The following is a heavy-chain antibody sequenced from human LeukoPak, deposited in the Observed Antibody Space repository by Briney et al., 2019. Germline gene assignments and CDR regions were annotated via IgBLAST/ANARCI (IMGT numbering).Heavy chain of an antibody. Sequence: GRSLRLSCAASGFTFSSYAMHWVRQAPGKGLEWVAVISYDGSNKYYADSVKGRFTISRDNSKNTLYLQMNSLRAEDTAVYYCAREEWDLRYFDYWGQGTLVTVSS. D-gene: IGHD1-26*01. CDR1: GFTFSSYA. V-gene: IGHV3-30-3*01. J-gene: IGHJ4*02. CDR2: ISYDGSNK. CDR3: AREEWDLRYFDY.